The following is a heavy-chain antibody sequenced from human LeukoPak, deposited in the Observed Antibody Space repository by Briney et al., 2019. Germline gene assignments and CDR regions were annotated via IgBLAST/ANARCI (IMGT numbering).Heavy chain of an antibody. CDR3: ARDLKHFDWLWPGTDY. V-gene: IGHV1-46*01. CDR1: GYTFTSYY. D-gene: IGHD3-9*01. J-gene: IGHJ4*02. CDR2: INPSGGST. Sequence: GASVKVSCKASGYTFTSYYMHWVRQAPGQGLEWMGIINPSGGSTSYAQKFQGRVTMTRDTSTSTVYMELSSLRSEDTAVYYCARDLKHFDWLWPGTDYWGQGTLVTVSS.